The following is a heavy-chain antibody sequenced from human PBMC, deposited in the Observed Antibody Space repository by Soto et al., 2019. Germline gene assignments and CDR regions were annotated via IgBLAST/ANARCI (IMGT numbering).Heavy chain of an antibody. D-gene: IGHD2-15*01. Sequence: GESLKISCAASGFTVSSNYMSWVRQAPGKGLEWVSVIYSGGSTYYADSVKGRFTISRDNSKNTLYLQMNSLRAEDTAVYYCAREVESNSPPSYWGQGTLVTVSS. CDR3: AREVESNSPPSY. V-gene: IGHV3-66*01. CDR2: IYSGGST. CDR1: GFTVSSNY. J-gene: IGHJ4*02.